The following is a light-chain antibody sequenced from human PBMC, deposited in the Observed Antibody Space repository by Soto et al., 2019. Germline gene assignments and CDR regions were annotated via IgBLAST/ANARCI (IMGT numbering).Light chain of an antibody. CDR2: TAS. J-gene: IGKJ1*01. CDR1: QSIGHF. CDR3: QQSYSTLPGT. V-gene: IGKV1-39*01. Sequence: DIQMTQSPSSLSASVGDRVTITCRASQSIGHFLSWFQQRPGKAPKVLIYTASSLSSGVPSRFSGSGSGTDFTLTISSLQPEDFATYYCQQSYSTLPGTFGQGTKVEIK.